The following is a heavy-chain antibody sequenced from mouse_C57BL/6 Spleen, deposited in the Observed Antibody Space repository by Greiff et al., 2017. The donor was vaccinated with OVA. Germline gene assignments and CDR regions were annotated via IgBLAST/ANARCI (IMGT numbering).Heavy chain of an antibody. V-gene: IGHV14-4*01. CDR1: GFNIKDDY. J-gene: IGHJ2*01. CDR3: TKDYERGNYFDY. CDR2: IDPANGDT. Sequence: VQLQQSGAELVRPGASVKLSCTASGFNIKDDYMHWVKQRPEQGLEWIGWIDPANGDTEYASKFQGKATITADTSSNTAYLQLSSLTSEDTAVYYCTKDYERGNYFDYWGQGTTLTVSS. D-gene: IGHD2-4*01.